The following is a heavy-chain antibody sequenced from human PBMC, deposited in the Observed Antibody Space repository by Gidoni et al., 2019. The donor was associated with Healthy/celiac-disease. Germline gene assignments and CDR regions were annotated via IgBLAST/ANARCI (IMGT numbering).Heavy chain of an antibody. J-gene: IGHJ6*02. Sequence: QVQLVESGGGVVQPGRSLRLSCAASGFTFSSYAMHWVRQAPGKGLEWVAVISYDGSNKYYADSVKGRFTISRDNSKNMLYLQMNSLRAEDTAVYYCARDESGYSYGFDYYYYGMDVWGQRTTVTVSS. CDR2: ISYDGSNK. CDR1: GFTFSSYA. D-gene: IGHD5-18*01. CDR3: ARDESGYSYGFDYYYYGMDV. V-gene: IGHV3-30*04.